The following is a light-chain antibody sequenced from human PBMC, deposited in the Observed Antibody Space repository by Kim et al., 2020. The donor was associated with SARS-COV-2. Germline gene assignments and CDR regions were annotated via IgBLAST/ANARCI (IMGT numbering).Light chain of an antibody. V-gene: IGKV3-20*01. Sequence: PEERAHTSCRASQSVSTNYLVGYQQRPGQAPRLLIYGASSRATGIPDRFSASGSGTDFTLTISRLEPEDFAVYYCQHYGSSPPLIFGGGTKVDIK. CDR3: QHYGSSPPLI. CDR2: GAS. CDR1: QSVSTNY. J-gene: IGKJ4*01.